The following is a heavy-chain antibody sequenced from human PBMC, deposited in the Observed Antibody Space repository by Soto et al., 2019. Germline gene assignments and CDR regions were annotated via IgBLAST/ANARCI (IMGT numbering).Heavy chain of an antibody. J-gene: IGHJ4*02. CDR3: AKDKGFSGSSPREY. D-gene: IGHD1-26*01. V-gene: IGHV3-23*01. Sequence: EVQLLESGGGLVQPGGSLRLSCAASGLTFSSYAMSWVRQAPGKGLWWVSAISGSGGSTYYADSVKGRFTISRDNSKNTRYLQMNSLRAEDTAVYYCAKDKGFSGSSPREYWGQGTLVTVSS. CDR2: ISGSGGST. CDR1: GLTFSSYA.